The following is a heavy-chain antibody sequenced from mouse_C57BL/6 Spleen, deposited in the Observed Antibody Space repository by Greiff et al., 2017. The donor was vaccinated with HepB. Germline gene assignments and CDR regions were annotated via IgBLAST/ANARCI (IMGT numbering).Heavy chain of an antibody. CDR1: GFSFSDYG. V-gene: IGHV5-17*01. CDR3: ANGAWIDY. J-gene: IGHJ3*01. Sequence: EVQLVESGGGLVKPGGSLSLPCAASGFSFSDYGMHWVRQAPEKGLEWVAFISSGSSTIYYADTVKGRFTISRDNAKNTLFLQMTSLRYEDTAVYYCANGAWIDYWGQGTPVTVSA. D-gene: IGHD1-1*01. CDR2: ISSGSSTI.